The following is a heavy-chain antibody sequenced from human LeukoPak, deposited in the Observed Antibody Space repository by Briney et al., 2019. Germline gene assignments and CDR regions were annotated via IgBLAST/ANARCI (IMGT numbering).Heavy chain of an antibody. D-gene: IGHD6-19*01. CDR3: ARAGVGRSGPKRRNYYYYYMDV. Sequence: ASVKVSCKASGYTFTSYDINWVRQATGQGLEWMGWMNPNSGNTGYAQKFQGRVTITADKSTSTAYMELSSLRSEDTAVYYCARAGVGRSGPKRRNYYYYYMDVWGKGTTVTVSS. CDR2: MNPNSGNT. CDR1: GYTFTSYD. J-gene: IGHJ6*03. V-gene: IGHV1-8*01.